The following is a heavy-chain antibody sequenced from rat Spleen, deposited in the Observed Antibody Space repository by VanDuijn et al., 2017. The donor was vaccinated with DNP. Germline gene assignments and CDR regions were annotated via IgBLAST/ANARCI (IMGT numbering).Heavy chain of an antibody. V-gene: IGHV5-22*01. J-gene: IGHJ1*01. CDR1: GFTFSDFY. CDR2: ITYDGGST. D-gene: IGHD1-2*01. CDR3: ARWSSSHWYFDF. Sequence: EVQLVESGGGVVQPGGSLKLSCAASGFTFSDFYMGWVRQAPTKGLDLVAYITYDGGSTYYRDSVKGRFTISRDNAESTLYLQINSLRSEDMATYYCARWSSSHWYFDFWGPGTMVTVSS.